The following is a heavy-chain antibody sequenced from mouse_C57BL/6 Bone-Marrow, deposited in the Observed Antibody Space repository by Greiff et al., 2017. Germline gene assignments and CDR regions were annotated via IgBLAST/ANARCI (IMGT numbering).Heavy chain of an antibody. Sequence: EVQLQQSGAELVRPGASVKLSCTASGFNIKDDYMHWVKQRPEQGLEWIGWIDPENGDTEYASKFQGKATITADTSSNTAYLQLSSLTSEDTAVFNCTKLSDCDGYFDVWGTGTTVTVSS. CDR3: TKLSDCDGYFDV. D-gene: IGHD2-4*01. CDR1: GFNIKDDY. CDR2: IDPENGDT. J-gene: IGHJ1*03. V-gene: IGHV14-4*01.